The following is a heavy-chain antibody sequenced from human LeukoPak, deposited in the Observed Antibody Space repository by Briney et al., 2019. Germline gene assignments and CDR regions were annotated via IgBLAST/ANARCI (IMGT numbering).Heavy chain of an antibody. D-gene: IGHD3-22*01. CDR3: AKEENYYDSSGYRHNAY. J-gene: IGHJ4*02. CDR1: GFTFSSYA. Sequence: GGSLRLSRAASGFTFSSYAMSWVRQAPGKGLEWVSAISGSGGRTYYADSVKGRFTISRDNSKNTLYLQMNSLRAEGTAVYYCAKEENYYDSSGYRHNAYWGQGTLVTVSS. CDR2: ISGSGGRT. V-gene: IGHV3-23*01.